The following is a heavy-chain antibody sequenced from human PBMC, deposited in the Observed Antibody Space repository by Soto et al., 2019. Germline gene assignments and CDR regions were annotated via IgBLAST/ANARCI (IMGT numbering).Heavy chain of an antibody. Sequence: EVQLLESGGGLVQPGGSLRLSCAASGFTFSSYAMSWVRQAPGKGLEWVSAISGSGGSTYYADSVKGRFTISRDNSKNTLYLQMNSLRAEDTAVYYCAKDRGGTGLSWYYFDYWGQGTLVTVSS. CDR2: ISGSGGST. J-gene: IGHJ4*02. D-gene: IGHD6-13*01. CDR3: AKDRGGTGLSWYYFDY. CDR1: GFTFSSYA. V-gene: IGHV3-23*01.